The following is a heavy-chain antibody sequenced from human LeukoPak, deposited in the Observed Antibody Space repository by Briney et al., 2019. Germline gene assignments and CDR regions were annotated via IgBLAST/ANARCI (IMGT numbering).Heavy chain of an antibody. J-gene: IGHJ4*02. CDR2: ISYDGSNK. CDR3: ARESLYRRTFDY. Sequence: GGSLRLSCAASGFTFSSYAMSWVRQAPGKGLEWVAVISYDGSNKYYADSVKGRFTISRDNSKNTLYLQMNSLRAEDTAVYYCARESLYRRTFDYWGQGTLVTVSS. V-gene: IGHV3-30-3*01. D-gene: IGHD1-26*01. CDR1: GFTFSSYA.